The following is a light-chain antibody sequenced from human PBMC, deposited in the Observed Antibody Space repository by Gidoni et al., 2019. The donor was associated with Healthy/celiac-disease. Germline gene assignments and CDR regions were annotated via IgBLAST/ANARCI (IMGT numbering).Light chain of an antibody. CDR1: CSNIGSNT. CDR2: SNN. Sequence: QSVLTQPPSASGTPGQRVTISCSGSCSNIGSNTVNWYQQLPGTAPKLLIYSNNQRPSGVPDRFSGSKPGTSASLAISGLQSEDEADYYCAAWDDSLNGKVFGTGTKVTVL. J-gene: IGLJ1*01. V-gene: IGLV1-44*01. CDR3: AAWDDSLNGKV.